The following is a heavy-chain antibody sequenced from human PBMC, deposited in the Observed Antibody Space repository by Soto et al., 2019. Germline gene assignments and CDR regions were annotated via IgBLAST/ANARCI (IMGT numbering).Heavy chain of an antibody. J-gene: IGHJ4*02. V-gene: IGHV3-9*01. D-gene: IGHD3-3*01. CDR1: GFTFDDYA. Sequence: DVQLVESGGGLVQPGRSLRLSCAASGFTFDDYAMHWVRQAPGKGLEWVSGISWNVGSIAYADSVKGRFNISRDNAKNSLYLQMNSLRAEDTALYYCAKGVAGWYYFDYWGQGTLVTVSS. CDR2: ISWNVGSI. CDR3: AKGVAGWYYFDY.